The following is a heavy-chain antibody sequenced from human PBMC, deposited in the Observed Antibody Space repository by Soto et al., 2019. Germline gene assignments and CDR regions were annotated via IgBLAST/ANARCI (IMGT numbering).Heavy chain of an antibody. CDR2: ISGSGGYT. Sequence: EVQLLESGGDLVQPGGSLRLSCVASGLTFSSYAMSWVRQAPGKGLEWVSVISGSGGYTDYADSVKGRFTISRDNSKNTLYLQRNSLRAEDTALYYFAKRFRGVLLNPEVDCGQGTLVTVSS. CDR3: AKRFRGVLLNPEVD. J-gene: IGHJ4*02. CDR1: GLTFSSYA. V-gene: IGHV3-23*01. D-gene: IGHD3-10*01.